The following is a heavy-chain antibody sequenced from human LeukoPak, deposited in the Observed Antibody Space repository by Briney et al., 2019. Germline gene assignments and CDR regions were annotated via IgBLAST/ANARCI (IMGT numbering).Heavy chain of an antibody. Sequence: ASVKVSCKASGYTFTSYGISWVRQAPGQGLEWMGWINPNSGGTNYAQKFQGRVTMTRDTSISTAYMELSRLRSDDTAVYYCARTMVRGVIIPFGYWGQGTLVTVSS. CDR3: ARTMVRGVIIPFGY. V-gene: IGHV1-2*02. D-gene: IGHD3-10*01. J-gene: IGHJ4*02. CDR2: INPNSGGT. CDR1: GYTFTSYG.